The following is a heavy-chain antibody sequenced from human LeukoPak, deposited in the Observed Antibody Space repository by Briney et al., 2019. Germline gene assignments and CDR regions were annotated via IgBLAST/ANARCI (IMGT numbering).Heavy chain of an antibody. J-gene: IGHJ4*02. V-gene: IGHV5-51*01. CDR2: IYPVNSDT. D-gene: IGHD6-13*01. CDR3: ARHQSPRYSSSWSPDY. CDR1: GYSFTSYW. Sequence: GESLKISCKGPGYSFTSYWIGWVRQMPGKGLEWMGIIYPVNSDTRYSPSFQGQVTISADKSISTAYLQWSSLKASDTAMYYCARHQSPRYSSSWSPDYWGQGTLVTVSS.